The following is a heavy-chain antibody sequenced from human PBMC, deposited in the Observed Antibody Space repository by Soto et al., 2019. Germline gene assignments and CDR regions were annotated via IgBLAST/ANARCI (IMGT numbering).Heavy chain of an antibody. CDR2: ISSSSSYI. J-gene: IGHJ4*02. CDR1: GFTFSSYS. Sequence: LRLSCAASGFTFSSYSMNWVRQAPGKGLEWVSSISSSSSYIYYADSVKGRFTISRDNAKNSLYLQMNSLRAEDTAVYYCARGIPAGDCGGDCYPFDYWGQGTLVTVSS. D-gene: IGHD2-21*02. CDR3: ARGIPAGDCGGDCYPFDY. V-gene: IGHV3-21*01.